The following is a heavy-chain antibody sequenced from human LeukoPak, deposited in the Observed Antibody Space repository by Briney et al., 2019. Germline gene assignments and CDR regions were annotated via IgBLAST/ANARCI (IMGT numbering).Heavy chain of an antibody. Sequence: SETLSLTCAVYGGSFSGYYWSWIRQPPGKGLEWIGEINHRGSTNYNPSLKSRVTISVDTSKNQFSLKLSSVTAADTAVYYCARDGTVNYFDYWGQGTLVTVSS. J-gene: IGHJ4*02. CDR1: GGSFSGYY. D-gene: IGHD6-13*01. CDR3: ARDGTVNYFDY. V-gene: IGHV4-34*01. CDR2: INHRGST.